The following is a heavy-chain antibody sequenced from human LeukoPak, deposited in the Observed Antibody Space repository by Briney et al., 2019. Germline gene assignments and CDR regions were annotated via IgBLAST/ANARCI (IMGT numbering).Heavy chain of an antibody. Sequence: GGSLRLSCAVSGFTFSGFWMSWSRQAPGKGLEWVASINHNGNVNYYVDSVKGRFTISRDNAKNSLYLQMSNLRAEDTAVYFCARGGGLDVWGQGATVTVSS. J-gene: IGHJ6*02. CDR3: ARGGGLDV. CDR1: GFTFSGFW. V-gene: IGHV3-7*03. CDR2: INHNGNVN. D-gene: IGHD3-16*01.